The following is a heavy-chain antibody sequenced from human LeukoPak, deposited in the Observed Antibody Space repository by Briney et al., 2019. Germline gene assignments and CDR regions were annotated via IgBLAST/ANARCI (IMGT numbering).Heavy chain of an antibody. V-gene: IGHV3-7*01. J-gene: IGHJ5*02. CDR3: SREFHP. CDR1: GFPFATYW. CDR2: IKHDGREE. Sequence: GGSLRLSCEGSGFPFATYWMAWVRQAPGKGLEWVASIKHDGREEHYVDSIEGRFTISRDNGKNSVYLQMKNLRVEDTAMYYCSREFHPWGQGTLVIVSS.